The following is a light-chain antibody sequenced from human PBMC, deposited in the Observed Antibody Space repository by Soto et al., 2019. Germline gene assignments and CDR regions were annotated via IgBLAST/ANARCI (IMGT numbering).Light chain of an antibody. CDR3: SSYTSSSASV. Sequence: QSALTQPASASRSPGQSITISCTGTSSDVGGYNYVSWYQQHPGKAPKLMIYDVSNRPSGVSNRFSGSKSGNTASLTISGLQAEDEADYYCSSYTSSSASVFGTGTKLTVL. V-gene: IGLV2-14*01. CDR2: DVS. CDR1: SSDVGGYNY. J-gene: IGLJ1*01.